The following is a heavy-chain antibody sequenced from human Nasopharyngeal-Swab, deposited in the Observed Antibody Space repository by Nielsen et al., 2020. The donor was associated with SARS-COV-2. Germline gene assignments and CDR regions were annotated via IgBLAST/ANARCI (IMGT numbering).Heavy chain of an antibody. CDR2: INHSGST. Sequence: WILQPPGKGLEWIGEINHSGSTNYNPSLKSRVTISVDTSKNQFSLKLSSVTAADTAVYYCARGSCSSTSCYFDYWGQGTLVTVSS. CDR3: ARGSCSSTSCYFDY. J-gene: IGHJ4*02. D-gene: IGHD2-2*01. V-gene: IGHV4-34*01.